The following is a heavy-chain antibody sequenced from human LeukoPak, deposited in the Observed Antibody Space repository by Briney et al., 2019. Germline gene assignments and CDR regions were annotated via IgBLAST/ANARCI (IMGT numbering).Heavy chain of an antibody. CDR2: INSGSTYT. Sequence: GGSLRLSCAASGFTFSSYMMNWVRQAPGKGLEWVSSINSGSTYTYSTESVKGRFTVSRDNAKNPLFLQMNSLRAEDTAIYYCARSLTTLTYEGYWGQGTLVTVSS. CDR3: ARSLTTLTYEGY. D-gene: IGHD1-1*01. CDR1: GFTFSSYM. J-gene: IGHJ4*02. V-gene: IGHV3-21*01.